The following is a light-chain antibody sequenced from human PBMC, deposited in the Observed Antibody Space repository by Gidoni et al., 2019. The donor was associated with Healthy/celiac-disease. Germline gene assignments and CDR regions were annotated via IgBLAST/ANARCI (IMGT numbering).Light chain of an antibody. Sequence: AIRMTQSPSSFSASTGDRVTITCRASQGISSYVAWYQQKPGKAPKLLIYAASTLQSGVPSRFSGSGSGTDFTLTISCLQSEDFATYSCQQYYSYPRTFGQGTKVEIK. V-gene: IGKV1-8*01. CDR2: AAS. CDR3: QQYYSYPRT. J-gene: IGKJ1*01. CDR1: QGISSY.